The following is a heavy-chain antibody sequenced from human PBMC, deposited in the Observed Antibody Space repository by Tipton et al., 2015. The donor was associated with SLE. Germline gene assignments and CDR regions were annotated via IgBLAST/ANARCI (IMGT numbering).Heavy chain of an antibody. CDR1: GGSISETIYY. J-gene: IGHJ4*02. Sequence: TLSLTCTVSGGSISETIYYWGWIRQPPGKGLEWIGSIYYDGMTYPNPSLKSRVTMSVDTSKNQFSLNLRSVTAADTAVYYCARHTESGSFSALDYWGPGILVTVSS. CDR3: ARHTESGSFSALDY. V-gene: IGHV4-39*07. D-gene: IGHD1-26*01. CDR2: IYYDGMT.